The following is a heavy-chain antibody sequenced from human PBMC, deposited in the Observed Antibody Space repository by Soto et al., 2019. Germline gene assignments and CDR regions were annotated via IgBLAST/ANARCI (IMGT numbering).Heavy chain of an antibody. CDR3: AKRPPRGVIISYYGMDV. CDR1: GFTFSSYA. D-gene: IGHD3-10*01. J-gene: IGHJ6*02. Sequence: GGSLRLSCAASGFTFSSYAMSWVRQAPGKGLEWVSAISGSGGSTYYADSVKGRFTISRDNSKNTLYLQMNSLRAEDTAVYYCAKRPPRGVIISYYGMDVWGQGTTVTVSS. V-gene: IGHV3-23*01. CDR2: ISGSGGST.